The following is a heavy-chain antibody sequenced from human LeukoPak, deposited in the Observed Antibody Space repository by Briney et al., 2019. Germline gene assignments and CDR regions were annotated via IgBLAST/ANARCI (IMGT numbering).Heavy chain of an antibody. J-gene: IGHJ3*02. D-gene: IGHD3-9*01. CDR1: GGSISSSSYY. V-gene: IGHV4-39*01. CDR2: IYYSGNT. Sequence: SETLSLTCTVSGGSISSSSYYWGWIRQPPGKGLEWIGSIYYSGNTYYNPSLKSRVTISVDTSKNQFSLNLSSVTAADTAVYYCARHPRRYFGPADIWGQGTMVTVSS. CDR3: ARHPRRYFGPADI.